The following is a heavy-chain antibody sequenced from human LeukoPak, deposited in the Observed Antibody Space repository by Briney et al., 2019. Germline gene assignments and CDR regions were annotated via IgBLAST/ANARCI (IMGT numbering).Heavy chain of an antibody. J-gene: IGHJ4*02. Sequence: GGSLRLSCAASGFTFSSYWMHWVRHGPGKGLVWVSRINSDGSSTRYADSVKGRFTISRDNAKNTPYLQMNSLRAEDTAVYYCARVISGWTEYFDYWGQGTLVTVSS. V-gene: IGHV3-74*01. D-gene: IGHD6-19*01. CDR2: INSDGSST. CDR3: ARVISGWTEYFDY. CDR1: GFTFSSYW.